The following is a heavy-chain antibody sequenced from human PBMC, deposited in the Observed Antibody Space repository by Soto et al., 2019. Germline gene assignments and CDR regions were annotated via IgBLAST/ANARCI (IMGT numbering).Heavy chain of an antibody. CDR1: GGTFSSYA. V-gene: IGHV1-69*13. CDR2: IIPIFGTA. D-gene: IGHD3-9*01. Sequence: AVKVSCKASGGTFSSYAISWVRQAPGQGLEWMGGIIPIFGTANYAQKFQGRVTSTADESTSTAYMELSSLRSEDTAVHYCARDRYYDILSGYYPRCSSYYHDIDAWGQGTT. CDR3: ARDRYYDILSGYYPRCSSYYHDIDA. J-gene: IGHJ6*02.